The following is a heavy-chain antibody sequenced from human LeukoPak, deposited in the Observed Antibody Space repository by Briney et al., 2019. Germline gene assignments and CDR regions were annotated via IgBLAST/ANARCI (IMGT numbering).Heavy chain of an antibody. Sequence: GGSLRLSCAASGFNFSSYAMHWVRQAPGKGLEWVAVISYDGSNKYYADSVKGRFTISRDNSKNTLYLQMNSLRAEDTAVYYCARGEFDYSNYIPGYWGQGTLVTVSS. CDR1: GFNFSSYA. J-gene: IGHJ4*02. D-gene: IGHD4-11*01. V-gene: IGHV3-30-3*01. CDR3: ARGEFDYSNYIPGY. CDR2: ISYDGSNK.